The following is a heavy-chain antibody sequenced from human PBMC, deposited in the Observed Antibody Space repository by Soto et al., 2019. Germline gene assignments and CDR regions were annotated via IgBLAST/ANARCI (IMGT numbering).Heavy chain of an antibody. CDR2: MNTNSDDT. D-gene: IGHD6-13*01. Sequence: QVQLVQSGAEVKKPGASVQVSCKTSGYTFTSYDINWVRQAPGQGLEWVGWMNTNSDDTRSAQKFRGTLTFTRDKSMRAVYMKLSNLRPDDSAVYYCAREWSAAGHFYGMDVWGQGTTVAVSS. CDR3: AREWSAAGHFYGMDV. J-gene: IGHJ6*02. CDR1: GYTFTSYD. V-gene: IGHV1-8*01.